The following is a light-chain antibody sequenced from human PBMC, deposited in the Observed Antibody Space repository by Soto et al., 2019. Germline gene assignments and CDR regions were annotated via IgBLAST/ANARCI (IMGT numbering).Light chain of an antibody. V-gene: IGKV3-20*01. CDR2: GAS. CDR1: QSVSSY. CDR3: QQYGSSGT. Sequence: EIVLTQSPATLSLSPGERATLSCGASQSVSSYLAWYQQKPGQAPRLLIYGASNRATGIPDRFSGSGSRTDFTLTFSRLEPEDFAVYYCQQYGSSGTCGQGTKVDIK. J-gene: IGKJ1*01.